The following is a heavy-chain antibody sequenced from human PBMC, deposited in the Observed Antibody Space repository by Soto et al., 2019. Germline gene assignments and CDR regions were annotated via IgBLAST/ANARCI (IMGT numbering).Heavy chain of an antibody. CDR1: GGTFSSYA. J-gene: IGHJ6*02. CDR3: PVGVVVAATSNYYYYYGMDV. CDR2: IIPIFGTA. Sequence: QVQLVQSGAEVKKPGSSVKVSCKASGGTFSSYAISWVRQAPGQGLEWMGGIIPIFGTANYAQKFQGRVTIPADEYNSTASMELSRLRSADTAVYYCPVGVVVAATSNYYYYYGMDVWGQGTTVTVSS. D-gene: IGHD2-15*01. V-gene: IGHV1-69*12.